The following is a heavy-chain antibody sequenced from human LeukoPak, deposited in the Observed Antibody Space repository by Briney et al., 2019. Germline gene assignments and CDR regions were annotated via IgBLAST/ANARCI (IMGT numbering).Heavy chain of an antibody. CDR3: ARGGAYYDILTGRPSYYYYYMDV. D-gene: IGHD3-9*01. V-gene: IGHV4-34*01. Sequence: SETLSLTCAVYGGSFSGYYWSWIRQPPGKGLEWIGEINHSGSTNYNPSLKSRVTISVDTSKNQFSLKLSSVTAADTAVYYCARGGAYYDILTGRPSYYYYYMDVWGKGTTVTVSS. CDR2: INHSGST. CDR1: GGSFSGYY. J-gene: IGHJ6*03.